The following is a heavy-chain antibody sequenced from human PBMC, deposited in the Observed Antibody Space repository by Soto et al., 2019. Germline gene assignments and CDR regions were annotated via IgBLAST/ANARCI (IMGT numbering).Heavy chain of an antibody. Sequence: ASVKVSCKASGGTFSSYAISWVRQAPGQGLEWMGGIIPIFGTANYAQKFQGRVTITADESTSTAYMELSSLRSEDTAVYYCATTTYYYDSSGYPVGYFQHWGQGTLVTVSS. CDR3: ATTTYYYDSSGYPVGYFQH. V-gene: IGHV1-69*13. D-gene: IGHD3-22*01. CDR1: GGTFSSYA. J-gene: IGHJ1*01. CDR2: IIPIFGTA.